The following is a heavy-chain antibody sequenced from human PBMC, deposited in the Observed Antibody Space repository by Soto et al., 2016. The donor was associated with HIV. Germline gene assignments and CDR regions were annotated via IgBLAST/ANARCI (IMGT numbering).Heavy chain of an antibody. CDR3: STGFSRRWADY. Sequence: EVQLVESGGGLVKPGESLRLSCAASGFTFNNAWMSWVRQAPGKGLEWVGRIQSKSDGGTTDYAAFVKGRFTISRDDSKNTFYMDIQTLKTEDAGVYYCSTGFSRRWADYWGQGTLVIVSS. V-gene: IGHV3-15*01. D-gene: IGHD3-16*01. CDR1: GFTFNNAW. CDR2: IQSKSDGGTT. J-gene: IGHJ4*02.